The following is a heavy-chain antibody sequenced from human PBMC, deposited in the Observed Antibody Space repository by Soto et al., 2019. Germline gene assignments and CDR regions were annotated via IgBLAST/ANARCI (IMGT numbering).Heavy chain of an antibody. Sequence: PYETLSFPCTVSRGSLSSSSYYWGWIRQPPWKGLEWIGCIYYSGSTYYNPSLKSRVTISVETSKNQFSLKLSSVTAADTAVYYCARQSYCDSSGSRAFDPLSQGTLVTVSS. V-gene: IGHV4-39*01. CDR1: RGSLSSSSYY. CDR3: ARQSYCDSSGSRAFDP. CDR2: IYYSGST. D-gene: IGHD3-22*01. J-gene: IGHJ5*02.